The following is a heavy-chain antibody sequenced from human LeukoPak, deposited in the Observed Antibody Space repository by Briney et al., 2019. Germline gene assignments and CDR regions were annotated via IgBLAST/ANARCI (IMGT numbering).Heavy chain of an antibody. V-gene: IGHV3-66*02. CDR2: INSGGST. D-gene: IGHD1-14*01. CDR1: GLTVSSNS. CDR3: ARDQGAYNV. Sequence: GGSLRLSCAASGLTVSSNSMSWVRQAPGKGLEWVSLINSGGSTYYADSVKGRFTISRGNSKNTLYLQMNSLRVEDTAVYYCARDQGAYNVWGRGTMVTVS. J-gene: IGHJ3*01.